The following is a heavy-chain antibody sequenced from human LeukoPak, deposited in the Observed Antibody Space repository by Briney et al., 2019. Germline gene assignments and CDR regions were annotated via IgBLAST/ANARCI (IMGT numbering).Heavy chain of an antibody. CDR3: AREVVAASVYYYGMDV. D-gene: IGHD2-15*01. J-gene: IGHJ6*02. CDR1: GFTFSSYS. V-gene: IGHV3-7*01. Sequence: PGGSLRLSCAASGFTFSSYSMNWVRQAPGKGLEWVANIKQDGSEKYYVDSVKGRFTISRDNAKNSLYLQMNSLRAEDTAVYYCAREVVAASVYYYGMDVWGQGTTVTVSS. CDR2: IKQDGSEK.